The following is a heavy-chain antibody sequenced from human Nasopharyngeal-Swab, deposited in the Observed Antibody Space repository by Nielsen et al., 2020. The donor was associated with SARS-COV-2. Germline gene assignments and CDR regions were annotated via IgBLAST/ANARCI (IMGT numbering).Heavy chain of an antibody. J-gene: IGHJ5*02. V-gene: IGHV4-34*01. CDR1: GGSFSGYY. D-gene: IGHD3-3*01. CDR2: INHSGST. CDR3: ARGRLYYDFWSGYWFDP. Sequence: ETLPLTCAVYGGSFSGYYWSWIRQPPGKGLEWIGEINHSGSTNYDPSLKSRVTISVDTSKNQFSLKLSSVTAADTAVYYCARGRLYYDFWSGYWFDPWGQGTLVTVSS.